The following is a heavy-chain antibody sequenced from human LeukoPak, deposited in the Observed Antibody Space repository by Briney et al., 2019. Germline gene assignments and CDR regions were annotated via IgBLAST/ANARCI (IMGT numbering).Heavy chain of an antibody. CDR1: GFTFSSHW. J-gene: IGHJ5*02. CDR3: ATPPLVTWFDP. Sequence: GGSLRLSCAASGFTFSSHWMTWVRQAPGKGLEWVASVKQDVNEKYYVDSVKGRFTISRDNAKNSLFLQMNSLRVEDTAVYYCATPPLVTWFDPWGQGTLVTVSS. V-gene: IGHV3-7*01. D-gene: IGHD4-23*01. CDR2: VKQDVNEK.